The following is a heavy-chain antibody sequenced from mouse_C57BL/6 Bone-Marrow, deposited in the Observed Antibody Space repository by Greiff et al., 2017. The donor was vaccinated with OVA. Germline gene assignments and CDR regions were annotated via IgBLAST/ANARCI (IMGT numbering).Heavy chain of an antibody. CDR2: IHPNSGST. CDR3: ARGILLWRAWFAY. CDR1: GYTFTSYW. Sequence: QVHVKQPGAELVKPGASVKLSCKASGYTFTSYWMHWVKQRPGQGLEWIGMIHPNSGSTNYNEKFKSKATLTVDKSSSTAYMQLSSLTSEDSAVYYCARGILLWRAWFAYWGQGTLVTVSA. J-gene: IGHJ3*01. D-gene: IGHD2-1*01. V-gene: IGHV1-64*01.